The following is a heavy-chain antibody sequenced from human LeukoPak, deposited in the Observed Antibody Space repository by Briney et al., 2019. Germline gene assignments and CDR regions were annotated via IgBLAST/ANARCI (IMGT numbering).Heavy chain of an antibody. CDR1: GGSFSGYY. CDR3: ARGRGRIAVAGTYYFDY. Sequence: SETLSLTCAVYGGSFSGYYWSWIRQPPGKGLEWIGEINHSGSTNYNPSLKSRVTISVDTSKNQFSLKLSSVTAADTAVYYCARGRGRIAVAGTYYFDYWGQGTLVTVSS. V-gene: IGHV4-34*01. CDR2: INHSGST. D-gene: IGHD6-19*01. J-gene: IGHJ4*02.